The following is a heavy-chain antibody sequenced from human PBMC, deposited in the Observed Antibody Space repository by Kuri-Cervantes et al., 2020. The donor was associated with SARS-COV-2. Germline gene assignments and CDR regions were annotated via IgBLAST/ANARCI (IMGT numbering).Heavy chain of an antibody. CDR1: GYTFTSYG. V-gene: IGHV1-18*01. CDR3: ARRGSSITMVRGVIYYYYMDV. CDR2: ISAYNGNT. D-gene: IGHD3-10*01. Sequence: ASVKVSCKASGYTFTSYGISWVRQAPGQGLECMGWISAYNGNTNYAQKLQGRVTMTTDTSTSTAYMELRSLRSDDTAVYYCARRGSSITMVRGVIYYYYMDVWGKGTTVTVSS. J-gene: IGHJ6*03.